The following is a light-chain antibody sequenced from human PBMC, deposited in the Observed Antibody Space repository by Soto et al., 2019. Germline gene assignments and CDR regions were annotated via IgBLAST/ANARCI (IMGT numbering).Light chain of an antibody. J-gene: IGKJ1*01. CDR1: QSVSSN. CDR2: GAS. CDR3: QQYNNWPPSRT. V-gene: IGKV3-15*01. Sequence: EIVMTQSPATLSVSPRERATLSCRASQSVSSNLAWYQQKPGQAPRLLIYGASTRATGIPARFSGSGSGTEFTLTISSLQSEDFAVYYCQQYNNWPPSRTFGPGTKV.